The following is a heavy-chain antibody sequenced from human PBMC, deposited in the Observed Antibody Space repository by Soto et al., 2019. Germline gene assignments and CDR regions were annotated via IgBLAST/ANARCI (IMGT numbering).Heavy chain of an antibody. D-gene: IGHD7-27*01. CDR3: ARRNWGHFDY. Sequence: QVQLQQWGAGLLKPSETLSLTCGVFGGSFTTYYWNWIRQPPGKGLEWIGEINHSGSTNYNPSLKSRITMSVDTSKNQLSLTLSSATAADTAVYYCARRNWGHFDYWGQGTLVTVSS. J-gene: IGHJ4*02. V-gene: IGHV4-34*01. CDR2: INHSGST. CDR1: GGSFTTYY.